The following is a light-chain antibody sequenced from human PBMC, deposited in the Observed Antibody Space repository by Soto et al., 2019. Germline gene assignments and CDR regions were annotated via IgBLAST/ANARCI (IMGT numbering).Light chain of an antibody. CDR3: QQLNVYHLA. CDR2: SAS. V-gene: IGKV1-9*01. Sequence: DIGLTQSPSFLSAFVGDTATITCRASQAMSTYLAWYQQKPGKVPKLLIRSASTLQSWVPPRFSGGGSGTEFTLTFPTLQPDVSGIYYCQQLNVYHLAFGVGTHVEIK. CDR1: QAMSTY. J-gene: IGKJ4*01.